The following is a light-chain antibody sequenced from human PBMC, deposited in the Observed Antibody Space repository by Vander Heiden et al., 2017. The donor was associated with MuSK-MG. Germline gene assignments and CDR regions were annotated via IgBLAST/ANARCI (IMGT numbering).Light chain of an antibody. CDR3: QQDDNVPRT. J-gene: IGKJ2*02. CDR1: QDISNY. Sequence: IQLGPSPSSLSASVGERVTIACQASQDISNYLNWYQQKPGKAPKLLIYDASNLETGGPSRFSGSGSGTDFTITISSLQPEDVATDYCQQDDNVPRTFGEGTKVEIK. CDR2: DAS. V-gene: IGKV1-33*01.